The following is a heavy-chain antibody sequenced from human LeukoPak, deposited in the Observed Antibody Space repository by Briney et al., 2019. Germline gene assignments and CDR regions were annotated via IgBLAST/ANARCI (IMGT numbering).Heavy chain of an antibody. V-gene: IGHV3-21*01. Sequence: PGGSLRLSCAASGFTFSSYSMNWVRQAPGKGLEWVSSISSSSSYICYADSVKGRFTISRDNAKNSLYLQMNSLRAEDTAVYYCARDREPASFDYWGQGTLVTVSS. CDR3: ARDREPASFDY. CDR1: GFTFSSYS. CDR2: ISSSSSYI. J-gene: IGHJ4*02. D-gene: IGHD1-14*01.